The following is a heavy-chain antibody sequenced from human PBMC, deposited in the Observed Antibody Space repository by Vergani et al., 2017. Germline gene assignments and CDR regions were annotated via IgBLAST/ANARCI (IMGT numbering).Heavy chain of an antibody. D-gene: IGHD6-19*01. CDR1: GFTFSSYS. V-gene: IGHV3-48*01. CDR3: ARDRAKGSSGWEDGY. J-gene: IGHJ4*02. Sequence: EVQLVESGGGLVQPGGSLRLSCAASGFTFSSYSMNWVRQAPGKGLEWVSYISSSSSTIYYADSVKGRFTISRDNATNSLYLQMNSLRGEDTAVYYCARDRAKGSSGWEDGYWGQGTLVTVSS. CDR2: ISSSSSTI.